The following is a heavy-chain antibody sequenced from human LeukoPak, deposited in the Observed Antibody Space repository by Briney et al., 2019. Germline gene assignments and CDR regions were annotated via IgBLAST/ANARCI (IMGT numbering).Heavy chain of an antibody. CDR2: IYYSGST. CDR3: ARGGLTTKDYYYYGMDV. V-gene: IGHV4-59*01. CDR1: GGSISSFY. Sequence: SETLSLTCTVSGGSISSFYWSWIRQPPGKGLEWIGYIYYSGSTNYNPSLKSRVTISVDTSKNQFSPKLSSVTAADTAVYYCARGGLTTKDYYYYGMDVWGQGTTVTVSS. J-gene: IGHJ6*02. D-gene: IGHD4-17*01.